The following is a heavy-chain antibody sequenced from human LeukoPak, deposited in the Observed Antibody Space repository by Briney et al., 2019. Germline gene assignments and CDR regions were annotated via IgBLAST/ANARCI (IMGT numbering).Heavy chain of an antibody. J-gene: IGHJ4*02. CDR1: GFTFSSYA. Sequence: ETGGSLRLSCAASGFTFSSYAMSWVRQAPGKGLEWDSAISGSGGSTYYADSVKGRFTISRDNSKNTLYLQMNSLRAEDTAVYYCAKDLGWGIWFGEALDYWGQGTLVTVSS. D-gene: IGHD3-10*01. V-gene: IGHV3-23*01. CDR2: ISGSGGST. CDR3: AKDLGWGIWFGEALDY.